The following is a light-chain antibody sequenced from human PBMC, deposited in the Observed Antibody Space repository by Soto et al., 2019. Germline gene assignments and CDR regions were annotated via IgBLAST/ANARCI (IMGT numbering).Light chain of an antibody. CDR2: GVT. V-gene: IGLV2-14*01. CDR1: YRDVGGYNF. CDR3: SSYSRDSIPV. J-gene: IGLJ1*01. Sequence: QSVLTQPASVSGSPGQSITISCTGTYRDVGGYNFVSWYQHHPGKAPKLILYGVTNRPSGVSNRFSGSKPGDTASLTISGLQADDEADYYCSSYSRDSIPVFGTGTKVTVL.